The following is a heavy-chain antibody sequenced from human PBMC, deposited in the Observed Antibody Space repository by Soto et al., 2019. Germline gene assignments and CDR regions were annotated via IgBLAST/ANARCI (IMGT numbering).Heavy chain of an antibody. V-gene: IGHV6-1*01. D-gene: IGHD5-12*01. Sequence: SQTLSLTCAISGDSVSSNSAAWLWIRQSPSRGLEWLGRTYYRSNRYNDYAVSVKSRITINPDTSKNQFSPQLNSVTPEDTAVYYCARYPWIDAFDIWGQGTMVTVSS. CDR2: TYYRSNRYN. J-gene: IGHJ3*02. CDR3: ARYPWIDAFDI. CDR1: GDSVSSNSAA.